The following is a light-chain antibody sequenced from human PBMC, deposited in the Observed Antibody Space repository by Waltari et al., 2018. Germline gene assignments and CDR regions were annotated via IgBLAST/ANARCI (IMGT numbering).Light chain of an antibody. CDR2: GAS. Sequence: EIVLTQSPGPLSLSPGEGATLSGRASRSVGYNLAWYQQKTGQDPRRLVYGASTRATDIPDRFSGSGSETDFTITISRLAPEDFAEYYGQQYDRPLPFTFGGGTKVEI. J-gene: IGKJ4*01. CDR1: RSVGYN. V-gene: IGKV3-20*01. CDR3: QQYDRPLPFT.